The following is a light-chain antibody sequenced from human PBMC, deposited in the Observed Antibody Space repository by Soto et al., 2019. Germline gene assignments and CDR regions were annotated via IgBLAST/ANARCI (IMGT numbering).Light chain of an antibody. CDR1: QSIRTW. J-gene: IGKJ1*01. V-gene: IGKV1-5*03. Sequence: DIQMTQSPAILSASVGDRVTITCRASQSIRTWLAWYQQKPGTTPILLIYKASSFESGVPSRFSGSGSGTEFTLTIRSLQPDDFATYYCQQYSEYPWTFGPGTMVDIK. CDR3: QQYSEYPWT. CDR2: KAS.